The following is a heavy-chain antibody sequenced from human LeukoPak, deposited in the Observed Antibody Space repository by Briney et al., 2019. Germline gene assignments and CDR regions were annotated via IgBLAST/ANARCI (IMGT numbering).Heavy chain of an antibody. CDR2: IPDNGAYS. CDR1: GFTFTTFA. D-gene: IGHD6-13*01. Sequence: GGSLRLSCAASGFTFTTFAMNWVRQAPGKGLEWVSSIPDNGAYSHHADSVKGRFTISRDNARNSLYLDMHNLGAEDTAVYYRVRGDSRDYWGQGTLVTVSP. V-gene: IGHV3-21*01. J-gene: IGHJ4*02. CDR3: VRGDSRDY.